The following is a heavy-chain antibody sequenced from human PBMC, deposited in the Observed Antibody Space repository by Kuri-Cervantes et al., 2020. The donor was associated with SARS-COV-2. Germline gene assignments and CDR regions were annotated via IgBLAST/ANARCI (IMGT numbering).Heavy chain of an antibody. CDR1: GFTFSSYS. Sequence: GGSLRLSCAASGFTFSSYSMNWVRQAPGKGLERVSSISSSSSYIYYADSVKGRFTISRDNAKNSLYLQMNSLRSEDTAVYYCARDLGDSSSSLELNYYYYYYMDVWGKGTTVTVSS. V-gene: IGHV3-21*04. J-gene: IGHJ6*03. D-gene: IGHD6-13*01. CDR2: ISSSSSYI. CDR3: ARDLGDSSSSLELNYYYYYYMDV.